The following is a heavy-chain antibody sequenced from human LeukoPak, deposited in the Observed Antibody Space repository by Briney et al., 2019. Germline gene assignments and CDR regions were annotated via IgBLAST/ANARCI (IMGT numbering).Heavy chain of an antibody. CDR3: ASNGKPVGYLDY. D-gene: IGHD1-14*01. CDR2: IKQDGSEK. Sequence: GGSLRLSCAASGFTFSSYWISWVRQAPGKGLEWVANIKQDGSEKYYVDSVKGRFTISRDNAKNSLYLQMNSLRAEDTAVYYCASNGKPVGYLDYWGQGTLVTVSS. V-gene: IGHV3-7*01. CDR1: GFTFSSYW. J-gene: IGHJ4*02.